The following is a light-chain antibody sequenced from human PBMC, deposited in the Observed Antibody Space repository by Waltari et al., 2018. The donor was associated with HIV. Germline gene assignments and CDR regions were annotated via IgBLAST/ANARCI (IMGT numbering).Light chain of an antibody. CDR1: QNVFYSSNNRNY. V-gene: IGKV4-1*01. J-gene: IGKJ4*01. CDR2: WAS. Sequence: LAVSLGERATIKCKSSQNVFYSSNNRNYLSWYQQKPGQPPKLIFYWASSRQSGVPDRFSGSGSGTDFTLTISSLQAEDVAVYFCQQTYSIPPTFGGGTKVEI. CDR3: QQTYSIPPT.